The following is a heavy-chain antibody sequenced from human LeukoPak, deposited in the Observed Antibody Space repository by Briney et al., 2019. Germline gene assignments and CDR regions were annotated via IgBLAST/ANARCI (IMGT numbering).Heavy chain of an antibody. CDR1: GYTFIDHY. V-gene: IGHV1-2*02. Sequence: EASVKVSCKSSGYTFIDHYMHWVRHPPGQGLEWMGWINPKSGDTNYPKKFQGRVTMTRDTSITTVYMEVRWLTSDDTAIYYCARADRLHGGPYLIGPWGQGTLVTVSS. CDR2: INPKSGDT. J-gene: IGHJ5*02. D-gene: IGHD2-21*01. CDR3: ARADRLHGGPYLIGP.